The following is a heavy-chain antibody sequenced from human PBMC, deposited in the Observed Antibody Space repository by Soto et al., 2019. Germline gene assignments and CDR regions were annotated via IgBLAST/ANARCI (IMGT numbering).Heavy chain of an antibody. Sequence: GGSLRLSCAASGFTFSSYAMSWVRQAPGKGLEWVSAISGSGGSTYYADSVKGRFTISRDNSKNTLYLQMNSLRAEDTAVYYCAKDIVVVPAAIQPRSNWFDPWGQGTLVTVSS. D-gene: IGHD2-2*01. J-gene: IGHJ5*02. CDR2: ISGSGGST. CDR1: GFTFSSYA. V-gene: IGHV3-23*01. CDR3: AKDIVVVPAAIQPRSNWFDP.